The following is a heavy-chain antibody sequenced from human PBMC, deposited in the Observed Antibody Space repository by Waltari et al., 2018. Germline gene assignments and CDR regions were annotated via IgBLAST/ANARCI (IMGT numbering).Heavy chain of an antibody. D-gene: IGHD1-26*01. Sequence: VQPLESGPGLVKPSETLSLTCFVGDGSINSFTWAWMRQPPGEGLEWIGSLHYTGDTMYNASLKSRVTISLDRSKRHLSLKLQSVTAADTALYYCGSSGNLGLIDFWGQGTLVAVSS. CDR3: GSSGNLGLIDF. J-gene: IGHJ4*02. V-gene: IGHV4-59*01. CDR2: LHYTGDT. CDR1: DGSINSFT.